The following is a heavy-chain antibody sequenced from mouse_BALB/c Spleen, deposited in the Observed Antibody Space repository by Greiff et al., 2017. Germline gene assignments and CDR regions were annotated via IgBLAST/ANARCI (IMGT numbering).Heavy chain of an antibody. D-gene: IGHD2-3*01. CDR1: GYSFTGYY. CDR3: ARSDGYGMDY. CDR2: VNPNNGGT. V-gene: IGHV1-26*01. Sequence: VQLQQSGPELEKPGASVKISCKASGYSFTGYYMHWVKQSHGKSLEWIGRVNPNNGGTSYNQKFKGKAILTVDKSSSTAYMELRSLTSEDSAVYYCARSDGYGMDYWGQGTSVTVSS. J-gene: IGHJ4*01.